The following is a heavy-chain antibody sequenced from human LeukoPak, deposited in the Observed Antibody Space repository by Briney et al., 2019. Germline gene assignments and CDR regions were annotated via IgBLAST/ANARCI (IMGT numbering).Heavy chain of an antibody. CDR2: FSGSGGST. CDR3: AKDPTDYDRKGMVV. D-gene: IGHD3-9*01. J-gene: IGHJ6*02. V-gene: IGHV3-23*01. CDR1: GFTFSNSA. Sequence: GGSLRLSCAASGFTFSNSAMGWVRQAPGKGLEWVSTFSGSGGSTYYADSVKGRFTISRDNSKNTLYLQMNSLRAEDTAVYYCAKDPTDYDRKGMVVWGQGTTVTVSS.